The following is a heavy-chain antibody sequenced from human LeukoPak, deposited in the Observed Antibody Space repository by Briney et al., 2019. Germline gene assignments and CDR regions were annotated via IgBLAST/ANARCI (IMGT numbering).Heavy chain of an antibody. CDR3: AKEAGLNWFDP. J-gene: IGHJ5*02. Sequence: GGSLRLSCAASGFTFSSYAMGWVRQAPGKGLEWVSAITASGGNTYYADSVKGRFTISRDNSKNTLYLQMNSLRAEDTAVYYCAKEAGLNWFDPWGQGTLVTVSS. CDR2: ITASGGNT. CDR1: GFTFSSYA. V-gene: IGHV3-23*01.